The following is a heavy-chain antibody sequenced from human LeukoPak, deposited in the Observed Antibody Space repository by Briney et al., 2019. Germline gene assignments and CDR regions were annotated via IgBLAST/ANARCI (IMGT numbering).Heavy chain of an antibody. CDR3: ARASGYSYGSFDY. D-gene: IGHD5-18*01. J-gene: IGHJ4*02. CDR2: IYHSGST. Sequence: SETLSLTCTVSGYSISSGYYWGWIRQPPGKGLEWIGSIYHSGSTYYNPSLKSRVTISVDTSKNQFSLKLSSVTVADTAVYYCARASGYSYGSFDYWGQGTLVTVSS. V-gene: IGHV4-38-2*02. CDR1: GYSISSGYY.